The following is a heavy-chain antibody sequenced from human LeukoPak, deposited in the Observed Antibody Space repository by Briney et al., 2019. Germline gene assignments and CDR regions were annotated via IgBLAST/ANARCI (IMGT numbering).Heavy chain of an antibody. CDR1: GHTFTNDH. Sequence: ASVKVSFKASGHTFTNDHVHWVRQAPGQGPEWMGVIFPSSGNTNYAQRFRARVTVTTDTSMSTVYMELSSLISDDTAVYYCAREREGSSFDYWGQGTLVTVST. V-gene: IGHV1-46*01. CDR3: AREREGSSFDY. J-gene: IGHJ4*02. D-gene: IGHD2-15*01. CDR2: IFPSSGNT.